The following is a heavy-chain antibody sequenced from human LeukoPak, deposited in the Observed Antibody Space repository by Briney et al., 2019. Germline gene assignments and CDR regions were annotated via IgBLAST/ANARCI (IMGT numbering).Heavy chain of an antibody. D-gene: IGHD3-3*01. Sequence: PGGSLRLSCAASGFTFSSYEMNWVRQAPGKGLGWVSYISSSGSTIYYADSVKGRFTISRDNAKNSLYLQMNSPRAEDTAVYYCARDSYDFWSGYYPDYYYYMDVWGKGTTVTVSS. CDR2: ISSSGSTI. J-gene: IGHJ6*03. CDR3: ARDSYDFWSGYYPDYYYYMDV. CDR1: GFTFSSYE. V-gene: IGHV3-48*03.